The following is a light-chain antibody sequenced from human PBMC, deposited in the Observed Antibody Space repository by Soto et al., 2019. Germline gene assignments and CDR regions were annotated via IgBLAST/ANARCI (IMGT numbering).Light chain of an antibody. Sequence: SSLTPPPPVSRAPGQSVTLSCPGTSTDFCAYDFVSWYQQYPGKAPKLMIYDVNKRPSGVPDRFSGSKSGNTASLTISGLQAEDEADYYCCSYGGLYTFQYVFGTGNKVTVL. CDR1: STDFCAYDF. V-gene: IGLV2-11*01. CDR2: DVN. CDR3: CSYGGLYTFQYV. J-gene: IGLJ1*01.